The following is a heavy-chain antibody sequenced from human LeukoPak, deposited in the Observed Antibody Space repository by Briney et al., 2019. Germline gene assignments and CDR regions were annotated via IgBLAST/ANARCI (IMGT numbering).Heavy chain of an antibody. CDR3: ARNRYYYYMDV. V-gene: IGHV4-34*01. D-gene: IGHD1-14*01. CDR2: INHSGST. J-gene: IGHJ6*03. Sequence: SETLSLTCAVYGGSFSGYYWSWIRQPPGKGLEWIGEINHSGSTNYNPSLKSRVTISVDTSKNQFSLKLSSVTAADTAVYYCARNRYYYYMDVWGKGTTVTVSS. CDR1: GGSFSGYY.